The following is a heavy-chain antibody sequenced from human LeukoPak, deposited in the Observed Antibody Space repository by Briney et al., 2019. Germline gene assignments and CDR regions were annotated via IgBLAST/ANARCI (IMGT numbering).Heavy chain of an antibody. V-gene: IGHV3-21*01. CDR2: ISTSSSYI. CDR1: GFTLSTYN. Sequence: PGGSLRLSCAASGFTLSTYNMKWVRQAPRKGLEWVSSISTSSSYIYYADSVKGRFTISRDNSKNTLYLQMNSLRAEDTAVYYCARPRSSYYYGSGSYYNYWGQGTLVTVSS. D-gene: IGHD3-10*01. J-gene: IGHJ4*02. CDR3: ARPRSSYYYGSGSYYNY.